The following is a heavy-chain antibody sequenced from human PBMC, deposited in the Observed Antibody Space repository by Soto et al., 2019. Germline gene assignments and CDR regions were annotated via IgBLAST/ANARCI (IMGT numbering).Heavy chain of an antibody. Sequence: QVQLQESGPGLVKPSQTLSLTCTGSGGSIRSGGYYWSWIRQHPGKGLEWIGYIYYSGSTYYNPSLKSRVTISVDTSKNQFARKLISVTAAATAVYYCARSSQSTVTTFGYWGQGTLVTVSS. V-gene: IGHV4-31*03. CDR3: ARSSQSTVTTFGY. CDR2: IYYSGST. D-gene: IGHD4-17*01. J-gene: IGHJ4*02. CDR1: GGSIRSGGYY.